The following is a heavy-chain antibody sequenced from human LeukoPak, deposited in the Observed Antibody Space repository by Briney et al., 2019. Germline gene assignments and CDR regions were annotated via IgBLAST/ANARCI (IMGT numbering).Heavy chain of an antibody. CDR3: VRDHASCRGGSCYGDS. V-gene: IGHV3-23*01. CDR1: GFTLSNYP. CDR2: IDVGSDAA. Sequence: GGSLRLSCAASGFTLSNYPMGWVCQAPGKGLEWVSAIDVGSDAAYHADSVQGRFTISRDNSRNTLFLQMARLRAHDTAVYYCVRDHASCRGGSCYGDSWGQGALVTVSS. J-gene: IGHJ4*02. D-gene: IGHD2-15*01.